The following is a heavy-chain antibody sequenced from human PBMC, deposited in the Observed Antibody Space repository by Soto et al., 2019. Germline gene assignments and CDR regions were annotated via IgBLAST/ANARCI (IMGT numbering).Heavy chain of an antibody. V-gene: IGHV1-3*01. J-gene: IGHJ4*02. D-gene: IGHD1-26*01. Sequence: QVQLVQSGAEVKKPGASVKVSCKASGYTFTSYAMHWVRQAPGQRLEWMGWINAGNGNTKYSQKFQGRVTITRDTSASTAYMELSCLRSEDTAVYYCASSSGSYWQLDYWGQGTLVTVSS. CDR2: INAGNGNT. CDR3: ASSSGSYWQLDY. CDR1: GYTFTSYA.